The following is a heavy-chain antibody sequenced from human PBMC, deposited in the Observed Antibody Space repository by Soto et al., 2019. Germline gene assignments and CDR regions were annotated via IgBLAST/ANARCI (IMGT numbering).Heavy chain of an antibody. CDR1: GFTFTSYA. D-gene: IGHD2-21*02. Sequence: EVQLLESGGDLVQPGGSLRLSCAASGFTFTSYAMSWIRQAPGKGLEWVSAITGGGDNTYYADSVKGRFTISRDNSKNTLYLQMNSLRTDDTSFYYCTQDGVSRDCLTVNWGQGNLVTVSS. V-gene: IGHV3-23*01. CDR3: TQDGVSRDCLTVN. CDR2: ITGGGDNT. J-gene: IGHJ4*02.